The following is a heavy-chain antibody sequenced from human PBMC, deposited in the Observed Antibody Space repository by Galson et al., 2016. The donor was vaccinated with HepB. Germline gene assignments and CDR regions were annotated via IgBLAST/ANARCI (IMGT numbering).Heavy chain of an antibody. D-gene: IGHD3-10*01. J-gene: IGHJ4*02. CDR2: IKYDGSRP. CDR3: ARDRAPGGFDY. CDR1: GFSFGSSW. Sequence: SLRLSCAASGFSFGSSWMHWVRQAPGKGLVWVSRIKYDGSRPSYADSVKGRFTISRDNAKNTLYLQMNSLRAGDTAVYYCARDRAPGGFDYWGQGTLVTVSS. V-gene: IGHV3-74*01.